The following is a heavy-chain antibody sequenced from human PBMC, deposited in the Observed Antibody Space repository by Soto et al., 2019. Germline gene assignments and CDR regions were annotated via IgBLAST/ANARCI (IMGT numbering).Heavy chain of an antibody. D-gene: IGHD3-16*01. V-gene: IGHV3-33*01. J-gene: IGHJ4*02. CDR3: ARDTYDHIWGSQAPPH. Sequence: QVQLVGSGGGVVQPGRSLRLSCAASGFTFSSYGMHWVRQAPGKGLEWVAVIWYDGSNKYYADSVKGRFTISRDNSKNTLFLQMNSLRGDDTAVYFCARDTYDHIWGSQAPPHWGQGTLVTVSS. CDR1: GFTFSSYG. CDR2: IWYDGSNK.